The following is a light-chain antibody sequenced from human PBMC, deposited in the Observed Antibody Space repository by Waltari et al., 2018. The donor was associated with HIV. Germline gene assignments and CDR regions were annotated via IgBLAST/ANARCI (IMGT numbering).Light chain of an antibody. CDR2: DVS. Sequence: QSAPTQSASVSGSPGQSITISCTGTSSDVGTYNYVSWYQQHPGKAPKVMIDDVSKRPAGVSNRFSGSKSGNTASLAISGLQAEDEADYYCCSYAGSSSYVFGTGTKVTVL. CDR3: CSYAGSSSYV. J-gene: IGLJ1*01. CDR1: SSDVGTYNY. V-gene: IGLV2-23*02.